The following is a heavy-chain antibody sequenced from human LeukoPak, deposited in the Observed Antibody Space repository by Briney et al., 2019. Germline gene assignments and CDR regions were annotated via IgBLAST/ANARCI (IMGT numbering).Heavy chain of an antibody. D-gene: IGHD4-17*01. CDR3: ARPVRRLRRDDAFDI. J-gene: IGHJ3*02. CDR1: DGSISSFY. CDR2: IYYSGIS. V-gene: IGHV4-59*01. Sequence: SETLSLTCTVSDGSISSFYWSWIRQPPGKGLDWIGYIYYSGISHYNPSLKSRVTISVDTSKNQFSLKLSSVTAADTAVYFCARPVRRLRRDDAFDIWGQGTMVTVSS.